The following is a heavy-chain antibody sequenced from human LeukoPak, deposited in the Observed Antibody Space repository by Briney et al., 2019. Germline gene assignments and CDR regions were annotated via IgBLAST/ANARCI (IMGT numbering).Heavy chain of an antibody. CDR3: ATRYDILTGYYLAFDI. CDR1: GYTFTGYY. V-gene: IGHV1-2*04. Sequence: ASVKVSCKASGYTFTGYYMHWVRQAPGQGLEWMGWINPNSGGTNYAQKFQGWVTMTRDTSISTAYMELSRLRSDDTAVYYCATRYDILTGYYLAFDIWGQGTMVTVSS. D-gene: IGHD3-9*01. J-gene: IGHJ3*02. CDR2: INPNSGGT.